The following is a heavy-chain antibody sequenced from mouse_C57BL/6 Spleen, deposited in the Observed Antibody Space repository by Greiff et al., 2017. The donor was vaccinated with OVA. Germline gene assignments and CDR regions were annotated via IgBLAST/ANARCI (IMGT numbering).Heavy chain of an antibody. V-gene: IGHV5-16*01. CDR1: GFTFSDYY. J-gene: IGHJ1*03. CDR3: ARDVIYYYGSSHWYFDV. CDR2: INYNGSST. D-gene: IGHD1-1*01. Sequence: DVKLVESEGGLVQPGSSMKLSCTASGFTFSDYYMAWVRQVPEKGLEWVANINYNGSSTYYLDSLKSRFIISRDNAKNILYLQMSSLKSEDTATYYCARDVIYYYGSSHWYFDVWGTGTTVTVSS.